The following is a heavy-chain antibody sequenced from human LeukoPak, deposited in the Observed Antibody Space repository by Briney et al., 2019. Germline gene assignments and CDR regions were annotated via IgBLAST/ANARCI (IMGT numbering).Heavy chain of an antibody. D-gene: IGHD2-2*01. V-gene: IGHV1-69*13. J-gene: IGHJ5*02. CDR1: AGTFSSYA. Sequence: ASVKVSCKASAGTFSSYAISWVRQAPGQGLEGLGGIIPIFGTANYAQKFQGRVTITADESTSTAYMELSSLRSEDTAVYYCARERSQENRPYCSSTSCPNWFDPWGQGTLVTVSS. CDR3: ARERSQENRPYCSSTSCPNWFDP. CDR2: IIPIFGTA.